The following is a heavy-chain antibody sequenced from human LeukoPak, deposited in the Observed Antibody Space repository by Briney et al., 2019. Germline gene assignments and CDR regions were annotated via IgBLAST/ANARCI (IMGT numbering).Heavy chain of an antibody. J-gene: IGHJ4*02. Sequence: GGSLRLSCAASGFTVSTNFMNWVRQAPGKGLECVSIMYSGGSTYYADSVKGRFTISRDDSKNQVCLQMNSLRADDPAMYYCARGYCTGTNCLVDYWGKGPLVPVPS. V-gene: IGHV3-53*01. CDR3: ARGYCTGTNCLVDY. CDR1: GFTVSTNF. D-gene: IGHD2-8*02. CDR2: MYSGGST.